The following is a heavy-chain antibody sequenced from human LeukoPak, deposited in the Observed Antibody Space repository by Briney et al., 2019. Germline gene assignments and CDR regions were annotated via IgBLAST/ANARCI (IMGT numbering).Heavy chain of an antibody. CDR3: AKDFGRVVPAAIPPFDY. J-gene: IGHJ4*02. V-gene: IGHV3-23*01. CDR2: ISGSGGST. CDR1: GFTFSSYA. Sequence: PGGSLRLSCAASGFTFSSYAMSWVRQAPGKGLEWVSAISGSGGSTYYADSVKGRFTISRDNSMNTLYLQMNSLRAEDTAVYYCAKDFGRVVPAAIPPFDYWGQGTVVTVSS. D-gene: IGHD2-2*02.